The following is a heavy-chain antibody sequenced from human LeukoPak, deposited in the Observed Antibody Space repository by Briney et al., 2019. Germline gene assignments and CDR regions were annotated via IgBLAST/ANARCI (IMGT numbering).Heavy chain of an antibody. Sequence: GESLKISCKGSGYSFTSYWIGWVRQMPGKGLEWMGTIFPGDSDTRYSPSLQGQVTISADQSISTAYLQWSSLKASDTAMYYCARQDYYGSGSYYNWYYFDYWGQGTLVTVSS. J-gene: IGHJ4*02. CDR3: ARQDYYGSGSYYNWYYFDY. V-gene: IGHV5-51*01. CDR2: IFPGDSDT. D-gene: IGHD3-10*01. CDR1: GYSFTSYW.